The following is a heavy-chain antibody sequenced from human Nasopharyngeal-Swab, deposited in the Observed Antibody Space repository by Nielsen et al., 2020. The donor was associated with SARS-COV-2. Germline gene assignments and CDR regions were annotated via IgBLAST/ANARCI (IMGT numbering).Heavy chain of an antibody. J-gene: IGHJ4*02. CDR3: ARDYARFDY. CDR1: GFTFSSYW. Sequence: GGSLRLSCAASGFTFSSYWMSWVRQAPGKGLEWVAYIKEDGGEKYFVDSVKGRFTISRDNAKNSLYLQMNSLRAEDTAVYYCARDYARFDYWGQGTLVTVSS. D-gene: IGHD2-2*01. CDR2: IKEDGGEK. V-gene: IGHV3-7*05.